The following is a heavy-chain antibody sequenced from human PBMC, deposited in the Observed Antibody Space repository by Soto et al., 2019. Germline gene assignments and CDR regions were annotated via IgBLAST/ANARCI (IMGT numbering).Heavy chain of an antibody. CDR2: ISYDGSNK. Sequence: QVQLVESGGGVVQPGRSLRLSCAASGFTFSSYAMHWVRQAPGKGLEWVAVISYDGSNKYYADSVKGRFTISRDNSKNTMXLQMNSLRAEDTAVYYCARDKRDLRFLEWSYYFDFWGQGTLVTVSS. CDR1: GFTFSSYA. J-gene: IGHJ4*02. CDR3: ARDKRDLRFLEWSYYFDF. D-gene: IGHD3-3*01. V-gene: IGHV3-30-3*01.